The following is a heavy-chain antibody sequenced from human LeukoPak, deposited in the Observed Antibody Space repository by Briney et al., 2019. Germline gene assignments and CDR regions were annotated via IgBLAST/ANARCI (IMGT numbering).Heavy chain of an antibody. J-gene: IGHJ6*02. CDR3: ARERPHRAPRYYYGMDV. Sequence: GGSLRLSCAASGFTFSSYWMSWVRQAPGKGLEWVANIKQDGSEKYYVDSVKGRFTISRDSAKNSLYLQMNSLRAEDTAVYYCARERPHRAPRYYYGMDVWGQGTTVTVSS. CDR2: IKQDGSEK. CDR1: GFTFSSYW. V-gene: IGHV3-7*01. D-gene: IGHD1-1*01.